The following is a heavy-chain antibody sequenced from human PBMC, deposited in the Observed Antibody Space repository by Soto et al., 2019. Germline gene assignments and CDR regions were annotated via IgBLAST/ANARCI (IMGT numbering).Heavy chain of an antibody. CDR3: AKDKSASAMVDGFMDV. CDR2: ISGSGAHT. CDR1: GFPFSSYA. J-gene: IGHJ6*04. D-gene: IGHD5-18*01. Sequence: EVQLLESGGGLVQPGGSLRLSCAASGFPFSSYAMYWVRQVPGKGLEWVSSISGSGAHTYDADSKEGRFTISRDNSQNTLSLQINGLSAEDTAVYHCAKDKSASAMVDGFMDVWGKGTTVTVSA. V-gene: IGHV3-23*01.